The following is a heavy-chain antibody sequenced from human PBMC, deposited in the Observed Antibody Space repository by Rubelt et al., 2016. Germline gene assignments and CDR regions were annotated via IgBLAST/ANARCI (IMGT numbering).Heavy chain of an antibody. CDR1: GFTLSSYW. CDR2: INSDGSST. D-gene: IGHD3-10*01. V-gene: IGHV3-74*01. J-gene: IGHJ4*02. CDR3: ARDQGPYYYGSGSYTVQGFDY. Sequence: EVQLVESGGGLVQPGGSLRLSCAASGFTLSSYWMHWVRQAPGKGLVWVSRINSDGSSTSYADSVKGRFTISRDNAKNTLYLQMNSLRAEDTAVDYCARDQGPYYYGSGSYTVQGFDYWGQGTLVTVSS.